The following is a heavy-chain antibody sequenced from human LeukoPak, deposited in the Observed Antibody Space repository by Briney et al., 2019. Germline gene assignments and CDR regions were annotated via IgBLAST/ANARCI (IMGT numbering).Heavy chain of an antibody. CDR3: ARGRGSTSSNFDY. D-gene: IGHD2-2*01. J-gene: IGHJ4*02. Sequence: VASVKVSCKAPGYTFTGYYMHWVRQAPGQGLEWMGWINPNNGGTNYAQKFQGRVTMTRDTSISTAYMELSRLTSDDTAVYYCARGRGSTSSNFDYWGQGTLVTVSS. V-gene: IGHV1-2*02. CDR1: GYTFTGYY. CDR2: INPNNGGT.